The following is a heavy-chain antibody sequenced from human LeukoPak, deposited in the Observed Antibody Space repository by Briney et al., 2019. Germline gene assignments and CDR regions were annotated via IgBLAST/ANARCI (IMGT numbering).Heavy chain of an antibody. CDR2: IKNKADGGSI. D-gene: IGHD1-26*01. V-gene: IGHV3-15*01. J-gene: IGHJ5*02. CDR3: STGFGSGNT. Sequence: GGPLRLSCAASGLTFTNAWMSWLRQAPGKGLKWVGRIKNKADGGSIYYAAPVKGRFTISRDDSKNTLYLQMNSLKTEDTAIYYCSTGFGSGNTWGQGTLVTVSS. CDR1: GLTFTNAW.